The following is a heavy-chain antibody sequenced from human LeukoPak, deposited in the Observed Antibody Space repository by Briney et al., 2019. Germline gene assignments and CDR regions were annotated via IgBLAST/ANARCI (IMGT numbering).Heavy chain of an antibody. Sequence: GSSVKVSCKASGGTFSTYGISGVRQAPGQGLEWMGGIIPMYGTTNYAQEFQGRVTLTADKFTSTAYMELSSLRYEDTAVYYCARDTIVVRGWFDPWGQGTVVTVSS. CDR2: IIPMYGTT. CDR3: ARDTIVVRGWFDP. D-gene: IGHD3-10*01. V-gene: IGHV1-69*06. J-gene: IGHJ5*02. CDR1: GGTFSTYG.